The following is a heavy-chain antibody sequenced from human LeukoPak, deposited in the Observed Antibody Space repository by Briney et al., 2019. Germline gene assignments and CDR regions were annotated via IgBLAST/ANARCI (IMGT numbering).Heavy chain of an antibody. V-gene: IGHV3-21*01. J-gene: IGHJ4*02. CDR2: ISSSSSYI. CDR3: ARSIVRASFDF. D-gene: IGHD1-26*01. CDR1: GFTFSSYS. Sequence: GGSLRLSCAASGFTFSSYSKTWVRQAPGKGLKWVSSISSSSSYIYYADSVKGRFTISRDNAKNSLYLQMNSLRADDTAVYYCARSIVRASFDFWGQGTLVTVSS.